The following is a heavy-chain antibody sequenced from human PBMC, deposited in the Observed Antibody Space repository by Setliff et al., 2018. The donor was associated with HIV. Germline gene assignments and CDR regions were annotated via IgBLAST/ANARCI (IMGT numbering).Heavy chain of an antibody. CDR1: GYTFTNYW. V-gene: IGHV5-51*01. Sequence: ESLKISCRASGYTFTNYWIGWVRQMSGKGLEWIGVIYPGDSVTRYGPSFQGQVFISADRSITTAYLEWSSLKPSDTARYYCIRRRRAPGTEDLEAVWGQGTLVTVSS. J-gene: IGHJ4*02. CDR3: IRRRRAPGTEDLEAV. CDR2: IYPGDSVT. D-gene: IGHD1-26*01.